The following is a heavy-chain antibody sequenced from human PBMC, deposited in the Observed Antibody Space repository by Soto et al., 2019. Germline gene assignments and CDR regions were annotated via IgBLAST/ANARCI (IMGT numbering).Heavy chain of an antibody. CDR3: ASGLWFGGVVS. CDR1: GFTFSSYD. CDR2: IGTAGDT. Sequence: WGSLRLSCAASGFTFSSYDMHWVRQATGKGLEWVSAIGTAGDTYYPGSVKGRFTISRENAKSSLYLQMNSLRAGDTAVYYCASGLWFGGVVSWGQGTTVTVSS. D-gene: IGHD3-10*01. J-gene: IGHJ6*02. V-gene: IGHV3-13*01.